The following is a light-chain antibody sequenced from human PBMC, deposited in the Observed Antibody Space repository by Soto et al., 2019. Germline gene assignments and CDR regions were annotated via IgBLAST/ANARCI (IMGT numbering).Light chain of an antibody. Sequence: EIVMTQSPATLSVSPGERATLSCRASQSVSSNLAWYQQKPGQAPRLLIYGASTRATGIPARFSGSGSGTEFTLTISSLHSEDFAVYYCQHHRTFGQGTKVEIK. V-gene: IGKV3-15*01. J-gene: IGKJ1*01. CDR2: GAS. CDR3: QHHRT. CDR1: QSVSSN.